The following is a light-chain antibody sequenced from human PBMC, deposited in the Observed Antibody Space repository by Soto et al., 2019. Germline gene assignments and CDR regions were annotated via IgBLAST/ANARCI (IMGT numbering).Light chain of an antibody. V-gene: IGKV1-9*01. CDR1: QGIRSY. CDR2: IAS. CDR3: QQRSNWPPIT. J-gene: IGKJ5*01. Sequence: IQSTQSPSSLSASVGDRVAITCRASQGIRSYLAWYQQKPGEAPKLLISIASILQSGVPSRFSGSGSGTDFVLTISSLEPEDFAVYYCQQRSNWPPITFGQGTRLEIK.